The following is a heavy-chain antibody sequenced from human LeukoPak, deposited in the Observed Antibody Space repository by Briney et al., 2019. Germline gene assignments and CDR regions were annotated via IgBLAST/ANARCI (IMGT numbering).Heavy chain of an antibody. D-gene: IGHD3-10*01. CDR1: GFTFSSYG. V-gene: IGHV3-30*18. CDR2: ISYDGSNK. Sequence: GGSLRLSCAASGFTFSSYGMHWVRQAPGKGLEWVAVISYDGSNKYYADSVKGRFTISRDNSKNTLYLQMNSLRAEDTAVYYCAKDGITTYYYYYMDVWGKGTTVTVSS. J-gene: IGHJ6*03. CDR3: AKDGITTYYYYYMDV.